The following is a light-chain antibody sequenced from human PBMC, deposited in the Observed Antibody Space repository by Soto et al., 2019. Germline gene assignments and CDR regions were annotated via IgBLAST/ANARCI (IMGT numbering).Light chain of an antibody. CDR3: QQYSDSPLA. CDR1: QTVRTNY. V-gene: IGKV3-20*01. J-gene: IGKJ4*01. Sequence: EIVLTQSPGTLSLSPGERATLSCRASQTVRTNYLAWFQHKPGQAPRLLIYGASSRATGIPDRFSGRGSGTEFTLTINRLEPEDFAVYFCQQYSDSPLAFGGGTKVEIK. CDR2: GAS.